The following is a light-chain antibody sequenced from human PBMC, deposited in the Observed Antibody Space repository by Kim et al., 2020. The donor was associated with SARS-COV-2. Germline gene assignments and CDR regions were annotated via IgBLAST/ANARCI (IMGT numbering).Light chain of an antibody. Sequence: VSVGDRLTITCQASQDINNYLNWYQQKPVKAPKLLIYDASNLETGVPSRFSGSGSGTDFTFTITSLQPDDIATYYCQQFDDLPITFGGGTKVDIK. V-gene: IGKV1-33*01. CDR3: QQFDDLPIT. CDR2: DAS. J-gene: IGKJ4*01. CDR1: QDINNY.